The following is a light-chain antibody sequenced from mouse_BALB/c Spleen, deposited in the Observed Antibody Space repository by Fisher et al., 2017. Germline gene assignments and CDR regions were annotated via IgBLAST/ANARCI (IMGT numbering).Light chain of an antibody. V-gene: IGKV4-74*01. Sequence: IVITQSPAIMSASLGERVTMTCTASSSVSSSYLHWYQQKPGTSPKLWIYSTSNLASGVPARFSGSGSGTSYSLTISRMEAEDAATYYCQQWSSYPRTFGGGTKL. J-gene: IGKJ1*01. CDR2: STS. CDR1: SSVSSSY. CDR3: QQWSSYPRT.